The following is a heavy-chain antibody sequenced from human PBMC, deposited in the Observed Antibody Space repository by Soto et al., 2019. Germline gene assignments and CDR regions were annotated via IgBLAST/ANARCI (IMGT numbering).Heavy chain of an antibody. J-gene: IGHJ6*02. CDR1: GFTFSSYG. Sequence: LRLSCAASGFTFSSYGMHWVRQAPGKGLEWVAVISYDGSNKYYADSVKGRFTISRDNSKNTLYLQMNSLRAEDTAVYYCAKLNLIDGMDVWGQGTTVTVS. V-gene: IGHV3-30*18. CDR3: AKLNLIDGMDV. CDR2: ISYDGSNK.